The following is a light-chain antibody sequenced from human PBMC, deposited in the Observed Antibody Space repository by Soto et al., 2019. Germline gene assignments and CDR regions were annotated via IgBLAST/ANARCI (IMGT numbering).Light chain of an antibody. CDR1: QSISTW. CDR3: QQYNTCPLT. CDR2: KSS. Sequence: DIQMTQSPSTLSASVGDRVTITCRASQSISTWLAWYQQKPGKAPKLLIYKSSSLESGDPSRFSGSVSGTEFALTTSSLQPDDFATYYCQQYNTCPLTFGGGTTVEIK. V-gene: IGKV1-5*03. J-gene: IGKJ4*01.